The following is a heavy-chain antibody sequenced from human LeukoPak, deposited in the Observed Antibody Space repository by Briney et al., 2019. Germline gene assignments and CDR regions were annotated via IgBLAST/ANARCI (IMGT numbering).Heavy chain of an antibody. CDR1: GFTLSSYM. V-gene: IGHV3-30*04. D-gene: IGHD3-9*01. CDR3: AREGHYDILTGYSPVEYYFYYMDV. J-gene: IGHJ6*03. CDR2: ISSDGVEK. Sequence: GGSLRLSCAASGFTLSSYMMSWVRQTPGKGLEWVAAISSDGVEKHYADSVKGRFTISRDNSKSTLYLQMNSLRAEDTALYYCAREGHYDILTGYSPVEYYFYYMDVWGKGTTVTVSS.